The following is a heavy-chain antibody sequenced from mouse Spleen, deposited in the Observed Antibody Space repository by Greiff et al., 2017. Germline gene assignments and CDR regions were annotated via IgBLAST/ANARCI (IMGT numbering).Heavy chain of an antibody. J-gene: IGHJ3*01. V-gene: IGHV1-5*01. D-gene: IGHD1-2*01. CDR2: IYPGNSDT. CDR3: TREEFITTAWFAY. CDR1: GYTFTSYW. Sequence: EVQLQQSGTVLARPGASVKMSCKTSGYTFTSYWMHWVKQRPGQGLEWIGAIYPGNSDTSYNQKFKGKAKLTAVTSASTAYMELSSLTNEDSAVYYCTREEFITTAWFAYWGQGTLVTVSA.